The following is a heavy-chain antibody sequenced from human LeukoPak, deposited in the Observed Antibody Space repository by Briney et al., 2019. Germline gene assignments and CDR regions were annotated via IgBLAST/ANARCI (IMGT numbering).Heavy chain of an antibody. J-gene: IGHJ3*02. D-gene: IGHD2-2*01. CDR3: AKGSRGIYCSRTSCYEGDAFDI. V-gene: IGHV3-9*03. CDR2: ISWKSGSI. CDR1: GFNFDDYA. Sequence: SLRLSCAASGFNFDDYAMHWVRQAPGKGLEWVSGISWKSGSIGYADSVKGRFTISRDNAKNSLYLQMNSLRVEDMALYYCAKGSRGIYCSRTSCYEGDAFDIWGQGTMVTVSS.